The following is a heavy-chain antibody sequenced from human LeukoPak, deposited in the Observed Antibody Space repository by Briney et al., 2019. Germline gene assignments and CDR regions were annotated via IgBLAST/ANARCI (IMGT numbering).Heavy chain of an antibody. CDR1: GYTFSNYA. Sequence: RAPVKVSCKASGYTFSNYAIHWVRQAPGQRFEWMGWINAGNGHTKYSQNFQGRVTITRDSSASTAYMELSSLTSEDTAVYYCARGIWSARTVDYYPDYWGQGTLVTVSS. CDR3: ARGIWSARTVDYYPDY. J-gene: IGHJ4*02. D-gene: IGHD2-21*01. V-gene: IGHV1-3*01. CDR2: INAGNGHT.